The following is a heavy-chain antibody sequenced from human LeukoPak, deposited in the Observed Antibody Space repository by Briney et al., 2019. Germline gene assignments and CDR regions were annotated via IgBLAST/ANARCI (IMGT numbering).Heavy chain of an antibody. J-gene: IGHJ6*03. CDR1: GFTVSSNY. CDR2: IYSGGST. D-gene: IGHD3-3*01. CDR3: AKGQSGFWSGYGYYYYMDV. Sequence: GGSLRLSCAASGFTVSSNYMSWVRQAPGKGLEWVSVIYSGGSTYYADSVKGRFTISRDNSKNTLYLQMNSLRAEDTAVYYCAKGQSGFWSGYGYYYYMDVWGKGTTVTVSS. V-gene: IGHV3-53*01.